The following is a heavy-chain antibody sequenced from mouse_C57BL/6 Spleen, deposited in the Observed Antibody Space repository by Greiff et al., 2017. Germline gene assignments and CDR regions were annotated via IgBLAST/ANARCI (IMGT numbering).Heavy chain of an antibody. CDR3: ARQGGNYVPYWYFDV. Sequence: VQLKESGAELVRPGASVKLSCKASGYTFTDYYINWVKQRPGQGLEWIARIYPGSGNTYYNEKFKGKATLTAGKSSSTAYMQLISLTSEDSAVYFVARQGGNYVPYWYFDVWGTGTTVTVAS. V-gene: IGHV1-76*01. J-gene: IGHJ1*03. CDR2: IYPGSGNT. D-gene: IGHD2-1*01. CDR1: GYTFTDYY.